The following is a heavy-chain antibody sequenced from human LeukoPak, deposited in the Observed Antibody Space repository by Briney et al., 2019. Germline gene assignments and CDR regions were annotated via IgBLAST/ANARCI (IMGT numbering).Heavy chain of an antibody. J-gene: IGHJ6*02. CDR2: ISAYNGNT. CDR3: AREGAGDFWSGYYSGYGMDV. CDR1: GYTFTSYG. Sequence: ASVKVSCKASGYTFTSYGISWVRQAPGQGLEWMGWISAYNGNTNYAQKLQGRVTMTTDTSTSTAYMELRSLRSDDTAVYYCAREGAGDFWSGYYSGYGMDVWGQGTTVTVSS. V-gene: IGHV1-18*01. D-gene: IGHD3-3*01.